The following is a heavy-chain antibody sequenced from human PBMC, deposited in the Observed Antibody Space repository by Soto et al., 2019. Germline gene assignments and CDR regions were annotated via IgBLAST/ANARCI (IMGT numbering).Heavy chain of an antibody. CDR1: GFSLSTSGVG. CDR2: IYWDDDK. Sequence: QITLKESGPTLVKPTQTLTLTCTFSGFSLSTSGVGVGWIRQPPGKALEWLALIYWDDDKRYSPSLKSRLTITTDTSKDQLVLTMTNMQPVDTATYSCVHSVVGATYLGYWGQGTLVTVSS. J-gene: IGHJ4*02. D-gene: IGHD1-26*01. V-gene: IGHV2-5*02. CDR3: VHSVVGATYLGY.